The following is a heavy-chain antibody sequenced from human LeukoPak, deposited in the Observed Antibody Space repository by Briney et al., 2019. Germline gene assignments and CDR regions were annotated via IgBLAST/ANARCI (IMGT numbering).Heavy chain of an antibody. Sequence: PGGSLRLSCAASGFSLSSYGMNWVRQAPGKGLEWVSSISSSSSYIYYADSVKGRFTISRDNAKNSLYLQMNSLRAEDTAVYYCARDLRSSWPQVMWPKSLDYWGQGTLVTVSS. V-gene: IGHV3-21*01. J-gene: IGHJ4*02. D-gene: IGHD6-13*01. CDR3: ARDLRSSWPQVMWPKSLDY. CDR1: GFSLSSYG. CDR2: ISSSSSYI.